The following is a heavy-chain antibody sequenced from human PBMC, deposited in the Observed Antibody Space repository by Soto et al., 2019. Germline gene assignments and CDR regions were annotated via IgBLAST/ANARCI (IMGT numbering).Heavy chain of an antibody. J-gene: IGHJ3*01. D-gene: IGHD3-22*01. CDR1: GFTFSSYG. CDR2: IWYDGSNK. CDR3: ARDLMELRVEGGYDAFDV. V-gene: IGHV3-33*01. Sequence: PGGSLRLSCAASGFTFSSYGMHWVRQAPGKGLEWVAVIWYDGSNKYYADSVKGRFTISRDNSKNTLYLQMNSLRAEDTAVYYCARDLMELRVEGGYDAFDVWGQGTMVTVSS.